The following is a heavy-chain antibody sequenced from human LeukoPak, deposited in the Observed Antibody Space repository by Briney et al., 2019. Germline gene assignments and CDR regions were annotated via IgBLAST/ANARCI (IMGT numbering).Heavy chain of an antibody. J-gene: IGHJ4*02. CDR2: INHSGST. CDR3: ARATNP. CDR1: GGSISSSNW. Sequence: PSETLSLTCAVSGGSISSSNWWSWVRQPPGKGLEWIGEINHSGSTNHNPSLKSRVTISVDTSKNQFSLKLSSVTAADTAVYYCARATNPWGQGTLVTVSS. V-gene: IGHV4-4*02.